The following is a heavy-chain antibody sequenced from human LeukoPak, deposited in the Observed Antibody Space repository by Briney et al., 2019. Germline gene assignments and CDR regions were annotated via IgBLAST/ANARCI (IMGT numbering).Heavy chain of an antibody. CDR1: GGSFSGYY. V-gene: IGHV4-34*01. CDR3: ASGPEVYCSSTSCYRYWFDP. J-gene: IGHJ5*02. Sequence: SETLSLTCAVYGGSFSGYYCSWIRQPPGKGLELIGEINHSGSTNYNPSLKSRVTISVDTSKNQFSLKLSSVTAADTAVYYCASGPEVYCSSTSCYRYWFDPWGQGTLVTVSS. CDR2: INHSGST. D-gene: IGHD2-2*01.